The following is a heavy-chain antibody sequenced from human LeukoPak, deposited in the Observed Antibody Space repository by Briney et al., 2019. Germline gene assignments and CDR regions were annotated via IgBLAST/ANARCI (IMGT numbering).Heavy chain of an antibody. D-gene: IGHD3-10*01. Sequence: SETLSLTCAVYGGSFSGYYWSWIRQPPGKGLEWIGEIGHSGNTNYNPSLKSRVTISVDTSKNQFSLKLSSVTAADTAVYFCAGLSRGHFDYWGQGTLVTVSS. V-gene: IGHV4-34*01. J-gene: IGHJ4*02. CDR3: AGLSRGHFDY. CDR2: IGHSGNT. CDR1: GGSFSGYY.